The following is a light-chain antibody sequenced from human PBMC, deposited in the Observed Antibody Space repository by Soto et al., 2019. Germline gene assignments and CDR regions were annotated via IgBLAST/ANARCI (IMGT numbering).Light chain of an antibody. CDR3: QTWGTGIQV. J-gene: IGLJ1*01. Sequence: QSVLTQSPSASASLGASVKLTCTLSSGHSSYAIAWHQQQPEKGPRYLMKLNSDGSHSKGDGIPDRFSGSSSGAERYLTISSLQSEDEADYHCQTWGTGIQVFGTGTNLTVL. V-gene: IGLV4-69*01. CDR1: SGHSSYA. CDR2: LNSDGSH.